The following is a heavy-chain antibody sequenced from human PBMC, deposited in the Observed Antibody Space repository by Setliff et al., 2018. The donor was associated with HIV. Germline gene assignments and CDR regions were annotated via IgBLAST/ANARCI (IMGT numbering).Heavy chain of an antibody. CDR2: IPHNGGT. V-gene: IGHV4-38-2*01. D-gene: IGHD2-15*01. Sequence: SETLSLTCAVSGYSIGSGSFWGWIRQPPGKGLEWIATIPHNGGTYYNPDPSLTGRVTISLDTSKNQFSLKLSSVTAADTAVYYCARDSGGSCYDYWGQGTLVTVSS. J-gene: IGHJ4*02. CDR3: ARDSGGSCYDY. CDR1: GYSIGSGSF.